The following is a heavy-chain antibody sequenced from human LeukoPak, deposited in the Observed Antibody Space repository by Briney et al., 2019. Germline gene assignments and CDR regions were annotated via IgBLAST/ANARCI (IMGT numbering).Heavy chain of an antibody. CDR1: GGSISSYY. Sequence: SETLSLTCTVSGGSISSYYWSWIRQPPGKGLEWIGNIYYSGSINYNPSLKSRVTISVDTSKNQFSLKLSSVSAADTAVYYCARHGYSSSWGVRFDPWGQGTLVTVSS. CDR2: IYYSGSI. CDR3: ARHGYSSSWGVRFDP. D-gene: IGHD6-13*01. J-gene: IGHJ5*02. V-gene: IGHV4-59*08.